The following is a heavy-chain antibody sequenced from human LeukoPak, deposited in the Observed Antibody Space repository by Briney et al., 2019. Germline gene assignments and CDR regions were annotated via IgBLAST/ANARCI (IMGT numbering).Heavy chain of an antibody. V-gene: IGHV1-2*04. CDR3: AREPRNYYDSSGYYYYWFDP. J-gene: IGHJ5*02. Sequence: ASVKVSCKASGYTFTSNYIHWVRQAPGQGLEWMGWISPNSGGTNYAQKFQGWVTMTRDTSISTAYMELSRLRSDDTAVYYCAREPRNYYDSSGYYYYWFDPWGQGTLVTVSS. CDR1: GYTFTSNY. CDR2: ISPNSGGT. D-gene: IGHD3-22*01.